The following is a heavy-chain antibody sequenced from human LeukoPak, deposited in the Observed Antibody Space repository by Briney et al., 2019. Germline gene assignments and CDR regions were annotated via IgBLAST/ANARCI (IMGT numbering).Heavy chain of an antibody. Sequence: GGSLRLSCTASGFTFSDSSMNWVRQAPGKGLEWLSYISSSSTTIYYADSVKGRFTISRDDAKNSLYLQMNSLRAEDTAVYYCARNLNTADDYRGQGILVTVSS. V-gene: IGHV3-48*01. CDR1: GFTFSDSS. CDR2: ISSSSTTI. CDR3: ARNLNTADDY. D-gene: IGHD5-18*01. J-gene: IGHJ4*02.